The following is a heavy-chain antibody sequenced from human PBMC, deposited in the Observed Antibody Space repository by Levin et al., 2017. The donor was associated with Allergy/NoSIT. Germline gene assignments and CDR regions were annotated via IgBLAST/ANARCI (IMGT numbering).Heavy chain of an antibody. Sequence: ASVKVSCKASGYTFTRNYIQWLRQAPGQGLEWMGWISPDTGITHFAQKFQGRVTMPSDTSISTAYMELTRLISDDTAIYYCARGVFRGLGSVESDFWGQGTLVTVSS. J-gene: IGHJ4*02. D-gene: IGHD2-15*01. V-gene: IGHV1-2*02. CDR1: GYTFTRNY. CDR2: ISPDTGIT. CDR3: ARGVFRGLGSVESDF.